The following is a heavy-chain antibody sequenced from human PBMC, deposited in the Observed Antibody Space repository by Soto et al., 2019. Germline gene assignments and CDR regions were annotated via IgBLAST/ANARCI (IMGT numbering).Heavy chain of an antibody. CDR1: SGSISSGGYY. V-gene: IGHV4-31*03. J-gene: IGHJ4*02. CDR2: IYYSGST. D-gene: IGHD3-9*01. Sequence: SETLSLTCTVSSGSISSGGYYWSWIRQHPGKGLEWIGYIYYSGSTYYNPSLKSRVTISVDTSKNQFSLKLSSVTAADTAVYYCARDLPYYDILTGYYYYYFDYWGQGTLVTVSS. CDR3: ARDLPYYDILTGYYYYYFDY.